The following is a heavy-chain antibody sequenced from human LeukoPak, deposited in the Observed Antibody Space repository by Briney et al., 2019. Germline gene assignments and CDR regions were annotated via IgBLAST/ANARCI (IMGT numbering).Heavy chain of an antibody. V-gene: IGHV4-34*01. CDR2: INHSGST. J-gene: IGHJ4*02. CDR3: ARLVAGSYFDY. Sequence: SETLSLTCAVYGGSFSGYYWSWIRQPPGKGLEWIGEINHSGSTNYNPSLKSQVTISVDTSKNQFSLKLSSVTAADTAVYYCARLVAGSYFDYWGQGTLVTVSS. D-gene: IGHD6-19*01. CDR1: GGSFSGYY.